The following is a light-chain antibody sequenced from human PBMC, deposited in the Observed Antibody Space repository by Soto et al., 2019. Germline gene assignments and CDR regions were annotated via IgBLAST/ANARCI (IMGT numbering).Light chain of an antibody. CDR3: HQYYSTPCT. V-gene: IGKV4-1*01. Sequence: DIVMPQSPDSLAVSLGERATINCKSSQSVLYSSNNKNYLAWYQQKPGQPPKLLIYWASTRESGVPDRFSGSGSGTDFTLTISSLQAEDVAVYYCHQYYSTPCTFGQGTKVEIK. CDR1: QSVLYSSNNKNY. CDR2: WAS. J-gene: IGKJ1*01.